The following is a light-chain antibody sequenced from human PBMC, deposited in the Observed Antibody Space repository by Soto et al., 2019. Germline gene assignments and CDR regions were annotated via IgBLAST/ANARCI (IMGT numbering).Light chain of an antibody. CDR2: AVN. CDR3: NSYTNSDTVI. J-gene: IGLJ2*01. CDR1: SSDIGAYHD. V-gene: IGLV2-14*01. Sequence: QSALTQAASVSGSPGQSITISCTGTSSDIGAYHDVSWYQQRPGKAPKVLIYAVNNRPSGISDRFSGSKSGNTASLTISGLQAEDEADYYCNSYTNSDTVIFGGGTKLTVL.